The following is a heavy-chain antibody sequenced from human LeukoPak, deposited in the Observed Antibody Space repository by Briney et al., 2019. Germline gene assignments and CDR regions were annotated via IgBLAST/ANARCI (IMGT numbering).Heavy chain of an antibody. Sequence: TSETLSLTCTVSGGSISSYYWSWIRQPPGKGLEWIGYIYYSGSTNYNPSLKSRVTISVDTSKNQFSLKLSSVTAADTAVYYCAKGFYDNSASGVFDIWGQGTMVTVSS. CDR2: IYYSGST. V-gene: IGHV4-59*08. CDR3: AKGFYDNSASGVFDI. D-gene: IGHD3-22*01. J-gene: IGHJ3*02. CDR1: GGSISSYY.